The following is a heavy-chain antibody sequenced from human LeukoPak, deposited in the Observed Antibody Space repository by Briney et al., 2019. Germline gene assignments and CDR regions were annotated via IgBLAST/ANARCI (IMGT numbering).Heavy chain of an antibody. J-gene: IGHJ4*02. CDR3: AKGFTTAAGTVPFDY. D-gene: IGHD6-13*01. V-gene: IGHV3-23*01. CDR2: ISGSGGST. CDR1: GFTVSSNY. Sequence: PGGSLRLSCAASGFTVSSNYMSWVRQARGKGLEWVSVISGSGGSTYYADSVKGRFTISRDNSKNTLYLQMNSLRAEDTAVYYCAKGFTTAAGTVPFDYWGQGTLVTVSS.